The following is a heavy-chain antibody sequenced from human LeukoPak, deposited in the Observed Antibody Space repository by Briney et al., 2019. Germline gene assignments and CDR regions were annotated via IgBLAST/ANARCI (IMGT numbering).Heavy chain of an antibody. CDR1: GGSSSLLY. V-gene: IGHV4-34*01. Sequence: PSETLSLTCLLYGGSSSLLYLGWIRQPPGKGLEWIGEINHSGSTNYNPSLKSRVTISVDTYKNQFYLKLSSVTAADTAVYYGARRRHSRYYLLPVDCSVQGTLVTVSS. CDR2: INHSGST. CDR3: ARRRHSRYYLLPVDC. J-gene: IGHJ4*02. D-gene: IGHD3-22*01.